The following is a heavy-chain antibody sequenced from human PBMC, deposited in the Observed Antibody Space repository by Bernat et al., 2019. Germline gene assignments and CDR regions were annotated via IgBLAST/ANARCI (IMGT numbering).Heavy chain of an antibody. CDR1: GESFNDYF. J-gene: IGHJ4*02. CDR3: ARRSLDGTLDY. Sequence: QVRLPQWGAGLLKPSETLSLSCAVYGESFNDYFWTWIRQPPGKGLEWIGEINHRGSTNYNVSLKSRVNILADASKNQFSLKLTSMTAADTAVYYCARRSLDGTLDYWGQGTRVIVSS. V-gene: IGHV4-34*01. D-gene: IGHD1-1*01. CDR2: INHRGST.